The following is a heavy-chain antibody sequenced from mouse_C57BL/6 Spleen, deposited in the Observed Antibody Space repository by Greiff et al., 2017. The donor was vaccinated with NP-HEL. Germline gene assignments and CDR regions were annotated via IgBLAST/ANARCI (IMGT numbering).Heavy chain of an antibody. CDR1: GFTFSDYY. J-gene: IGHJ2*01. CDR2: INYDGSST. CDR3: AREDDGSFDY. Sequence: EVQLVESEGGLVQPGSSMKLSCTASGFTFSDYYMAWVRQVPEKGLEWVANINYDGSSTYYLDSLKSRFIISRDNAKNILYLQMSSLKSEDTATYYCAREDDGSFDYWGQGTTLTVSS. V-gene: IGHV5-16*01. D-gene: IGHD2-3*01.